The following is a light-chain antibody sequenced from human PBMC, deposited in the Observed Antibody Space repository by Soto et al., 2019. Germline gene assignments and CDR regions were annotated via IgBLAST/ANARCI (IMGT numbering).Light chain of an antibody. CDR3: SSYAGSSTLYV. J-gene: IGLJ1*01. CDR2: EVS. CDR1: SNDVGDYNY. Sequence: QSVLTQPPSASGSPGQSVTISCTGTSNDVGDYNYVSWYQQHPGKAPKLMIYEVSKRPSGVPGRFSGSKSGNTASLTVSGLQAEDEADSYCSSYAGSSTLYVFGTGTKVTVL. V-gene: IGLV2-8*01.